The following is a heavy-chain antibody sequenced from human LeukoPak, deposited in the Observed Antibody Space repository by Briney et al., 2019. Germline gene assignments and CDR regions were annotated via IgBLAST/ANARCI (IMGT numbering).Heavy chain of an antibody. CDR3: AKSAMITVVNGYFDY. CDR2: ISWSSGSI. J-gene: IGHJ4*02. Sequence: PGRSLRLSCAASGFTFDDYAMHWVRQAPGKGLEWVSGISWSSGSISYADSVKGRFTISRDNAKNSLYLQMNSLRAEDTALYYCAKSAMITVVNGYFDYWGQGTLVTVSS. D-gene: IGHD2-2*01. V-gene: IGHV3-9*01. CDR1: GFTFDDYA.